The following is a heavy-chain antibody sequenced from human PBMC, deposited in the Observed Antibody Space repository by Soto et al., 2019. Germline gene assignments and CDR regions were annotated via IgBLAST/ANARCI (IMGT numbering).Heavy chain of an antibody. D-gene: IGHD6-25*01. J-gene: IGHJ4*02. CDR3: AKDLRAPAAKNFDY. CDR2: ISGSGDIT. V-gene: IGHV3-23*01. CDR1: GFTFNNYA. Sequence: GGSLRLSCGASGFTFNNYAMTWVRQPPGKGLEWVSAISGSGDITFYADSVRGRLTISRDNSKSTLYLQMNSLRAEDTAVYFCAKDLRAPAAKNFDYWGQGTLVTVSS.